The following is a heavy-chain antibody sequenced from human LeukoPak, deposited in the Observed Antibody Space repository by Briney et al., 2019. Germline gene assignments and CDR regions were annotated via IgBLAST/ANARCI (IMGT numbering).Heavy chain of an antibody. Sequence: SETLSLTCTVSGGSISSGSYYWSWIRQPAGKGLERIGRIYTSGSTNYNPSLKSRVTISVDTSKNQFSLKLSSVTAADTAVYYCARVGSSSSQYFQHWGQGTLVTVSS. CDR2: IYTSGST. CDR3: ARVGSSSSQYFQH. D-gene: IGHD6-6*01. CDR1: GGSISSGSYY. J-gene: IGHJ1*01. V-gene: IGHV4-61*02.